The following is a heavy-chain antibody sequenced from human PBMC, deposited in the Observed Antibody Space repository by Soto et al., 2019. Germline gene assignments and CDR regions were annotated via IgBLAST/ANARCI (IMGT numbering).Heavy chain of an antibody. CDR1: GGSISSYS. CDR3: ARGKKDRLDY. V-gene: IGHV4-59*01. D-gene: IGHD2-15*01. CDR2: IYNSGST. J-gene: IGHJ4*02. Sequence: QVQLQESGPGLVKPSETLSLTCSVPGGSISSYSWSWIRQPPGKGLEWIGYIYNSGSTNYNPSLKSRATISVDTSKNQFSLKLISVTAADTAVYYCARGKKDRLDYWGQGTLVTVSS.